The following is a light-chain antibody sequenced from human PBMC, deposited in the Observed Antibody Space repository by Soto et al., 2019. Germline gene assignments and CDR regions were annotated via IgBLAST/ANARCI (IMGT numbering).Light chain of an antibody. V-gene: IGKV1-39*01. CDR2: AAS. CDR3: QETYSIPWA. J-gene: IGKJ1*01. Sequence: DIQITQSPSSLSASEGDRVTITCRARQPISIYLYWYQQKPGKAPKLLINAASSLQSGVPSRFSRSGSETDFTHTISNLQPEDFASYYCQETYSIPWAFGKGTKKEIK. CDR1: QPISIY.